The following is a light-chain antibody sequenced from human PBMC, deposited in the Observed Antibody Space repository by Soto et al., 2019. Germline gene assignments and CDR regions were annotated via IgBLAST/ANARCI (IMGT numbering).Light chain of an antibody. Sequence: QSVLTQPPSASGTPGQRVTISCSGSSSNTGSNYVYWYQQLPGTAPKLLIYRNNQRPSGVPDRFSGSKSGTSASLAISGLRSEDEADYYCAAWDDSLNGYVFVTGTKVTVL. J-gene: IGLJ1*01. CDR1: SSNTGSNY. V-gene: IGLV1-47*01. CDR3: AAWDDSLNGYV. CDR2: RNN.